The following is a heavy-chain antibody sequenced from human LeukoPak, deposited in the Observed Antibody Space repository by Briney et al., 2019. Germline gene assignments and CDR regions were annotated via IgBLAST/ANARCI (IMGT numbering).Heavy chain of an antibody. Sequence: PGGSLRLSCAASGFTFNNNAMTWVRQAPGKGLEWVSALSGDSAYVYYADSVKGRFTTSRDNSRNTLYLQMNSLRAEDTAVYYCAREVLATASAFDYWGQGTLVTVSS. CDR3: AREVLATASAFDY. V-gene: IGHV3-23*01. CDR2: LSGDSAYV. CDR1: GFTFNNNA. D-gene: IGHD4-11*01. J-gene: IGHJ4*02.